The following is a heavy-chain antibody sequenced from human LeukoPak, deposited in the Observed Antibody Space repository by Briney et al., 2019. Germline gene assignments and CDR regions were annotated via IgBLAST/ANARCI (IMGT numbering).Heavy chain of an antibody. D-gene: IGHD2-2*01. Sequence: GSLRLSCAASEFTFSSYAMSWVRQAPGKGLEWVSAISGSGGSTYYADSVKGRFTISRDNSKNTLYLQMNSLRAEDTAVYYCAKDLRAHCSSTSCYLNWFDPWGQGTLVTVSS. CDR3: AKDLRAHCSSTSCYLNWFDP. J-gene: IGHJ5*02. CDR1: EFTFSSYA. CDR2: ISGSGGST. V-gene: IGHV3-23*01.